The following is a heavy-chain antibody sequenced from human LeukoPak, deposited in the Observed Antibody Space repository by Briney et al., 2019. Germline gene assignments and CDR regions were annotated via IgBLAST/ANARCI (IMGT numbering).Heavy chain of an antibody. Sequence: PGGSWSPPCEASGFTFTSYAMTWVRQVPGRGLEWVSAISCSGGSTHYADSVKGRFTISRDNSKNTLYLQMNSLRAEDTAVYYCAKARPSYWGQGTLVTVSS. CDR2: ISCSGGST. CDR1: GFTFTSYA. CDR3: AKARPSY. V-gene: IGHV3-23*01. J-gene: IGHJ4*02.